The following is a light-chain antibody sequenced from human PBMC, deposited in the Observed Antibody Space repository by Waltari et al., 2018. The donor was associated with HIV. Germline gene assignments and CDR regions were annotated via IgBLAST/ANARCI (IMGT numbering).Light chain of an antibody. CDR2: LGS. CDR3: MKALHTPQT. Sequence: DIVMTRSPLSLRVTPVEPPSISSRSSQNLLLSNVYNSFDWYLQKPGQSPQLLCYLGSYRASGVPDRISGSGAGKECTLKISRVEADDVGVYYCMKALHTPQTFGQGTKLEIK. V-gene: IGKV2-28*01. J-gene: IGKJ2*01. CDR1: QNLLLSNVYNS.